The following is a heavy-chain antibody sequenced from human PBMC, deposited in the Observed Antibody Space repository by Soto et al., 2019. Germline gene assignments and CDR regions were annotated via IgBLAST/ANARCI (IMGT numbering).Heavy chain of an antibody. D-gene: IGHD1-26*01. CDR2: AHHSGRT. CDR1: GGSMSSSNW. J-gene: IGHJ4*02. V-gene: IGHV4-4*02. CDR3: ARSEATGLDY. Sequence: QVQLQESGPGLVKPSGTLSLTCTVSGGSMSSSNWWNWVRQSPGKGLEWIGEAHHSGRTNYNPSLKSTASITXDKSKNHFSLKLSSVTAADTAAYYCARSEATGLDYWGQGTLVTVSS.